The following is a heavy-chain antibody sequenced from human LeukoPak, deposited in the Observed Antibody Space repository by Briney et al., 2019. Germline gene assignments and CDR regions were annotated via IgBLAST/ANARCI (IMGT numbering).Heavy chain of an antibody. CDR3: ARGLQLWYYFDY. CDR1: GFTFSDYY. CDR2: ISSSSSYT. V-gene: IGHV3-11*06. J-gene: IGHJ4*02. Sequence: GGSLRLSCAASGFTFSDYYMSWIRQAPGKGLEWVSYISSSSSYTNYADSVKGRFTIFRDNAKNSLYLQMNSLRAEDTAVYYCARGLQLWYYFDYWGQGTLVTVSS. D-gene: IGHD5-18*01.